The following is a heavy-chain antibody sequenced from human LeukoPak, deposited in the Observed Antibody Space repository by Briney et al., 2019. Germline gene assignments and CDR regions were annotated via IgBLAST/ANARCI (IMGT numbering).Heavy chain of an antibody. J-gene: IGHJ6*03. CDR3: ARVSPDYSNYGPNYMDV. CDR2: ISAYNGNT. Sequence: ASVKVSCKASGYTFTSYGISWVRQAPGQGLEWMGSISAYNGNTNYAQKLQGRVTMTTDTSTSTAYMELRSLRSDDTAVYYCARVSPDYSNYGPNYMDVWGKGTTVTVSS. D-gene: IGHD4-11*01. V-gene: IGHV1-18*01. CDR1: GYTFTSYG.